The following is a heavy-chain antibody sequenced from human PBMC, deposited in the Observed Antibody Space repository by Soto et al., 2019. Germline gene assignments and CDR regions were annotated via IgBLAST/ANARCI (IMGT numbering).Heavy chain of an antibody. CDR3: AREYSSSSSFDY. CDR1: GGSGSSGSYY. D-gene: IGHD6-6*01. Sequence: PSETLSLTCTVSGGSGSSGSYYWSWIRQPPGKGLEWIGYIYYSGSTNYNPSLKSRVTISVDTSKNQFSLKLSSVTAADTAVYYCAREYSSSSSFDYWGQGTLVTVSS. CDR2: IYYSGST. J-gene: IGHJ4*02. V-gene: IGHV4-61*01.